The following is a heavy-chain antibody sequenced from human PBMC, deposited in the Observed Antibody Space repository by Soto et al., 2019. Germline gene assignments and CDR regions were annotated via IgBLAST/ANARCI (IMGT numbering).Heavy chain of an antibody. CDR1: GGSMRSGGYY. J-gene: IGHJ5*02. Sequence: SETLSLTYTVSGGSMRSGGYYVYWIRQHPGKGLEWIGYIYYSGSTYYNPSLKSRVTISVDTSKNQFSLKLSSVTAADTAVYYCARRVSPSGQGTLVLVSS. CDR2: IYYSGST. V-gene: IGHV4-31*03. CDR3: ARRVSP.